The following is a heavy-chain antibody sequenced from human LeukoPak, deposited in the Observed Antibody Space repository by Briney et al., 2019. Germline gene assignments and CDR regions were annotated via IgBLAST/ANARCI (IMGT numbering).Heavy chain of an antibody. CDR1: GFKFSDYG. CDR3: ARAILSDPKYYGMDV. J-gene: IGHJ6*02. D-gene: IGHD3-9*01. CDR2: INWNADST. Sequence: GGSLRLSCAASGFKFSDYGMSWVRQAPGKGLKWVSGINWNADSTGYADSVKGRFAISKDNAKNSLFLQMNSLRAEDTAMYYCARAILSDPKYYGMDVWGQGTTVTVSS. V-gene: IGHV3-20*04.